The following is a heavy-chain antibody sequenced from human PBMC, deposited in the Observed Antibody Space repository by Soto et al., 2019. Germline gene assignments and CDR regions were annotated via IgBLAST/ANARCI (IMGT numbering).Heavy chain of an antibody. D-gene: IGHD3-10*01. J-gene: IGHJ4*02. V-gene: IGHV1-69*06. CDR1: GGTFNSYG. CDR3: ARVRVIRGVIPSPFGL. Sequence: SVKVSCKASGGTFNSYGISWVRQAPGQWLDWMGVIIPLYGTVNYAQKFQGRVSITADKATSTAYMDLNSLRSDDTAVYYCARVRVIRGVIPSPFGLWGKGTRVTVSS. CDR2: IIPLYGTV.